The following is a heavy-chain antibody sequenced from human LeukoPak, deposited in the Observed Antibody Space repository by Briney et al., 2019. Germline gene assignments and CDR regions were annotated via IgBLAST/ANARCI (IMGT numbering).Heavy chain of an antibody. CDR2: ISSSSSYI. D-gene: IGHD2-15*01. CDR1: GFTFSSYS. V-gene: IGHV3-21*01. Sequence: GGSLRLSCAASGFTFSSYSMNWVRQAPGKGLEWVSSISSSSSYIYYADSVKGRFTISRDNAKNSLYLQMNSLRAEDTAVYYCAKDPRYFIVVVVAATSSYFGYWGQGTLVTVSS. CDR3: AKDPRYFIVVVVAATSSYFGY. J-gene: IGHJ4*02.